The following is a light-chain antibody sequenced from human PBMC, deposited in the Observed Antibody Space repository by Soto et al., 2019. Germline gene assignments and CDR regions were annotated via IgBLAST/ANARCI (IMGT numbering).Light chain of an antibody. J-gene: IGKJ1*01. CDR1: QSISNF. CDR2: DAS. V-gene: IGKV1-5*01. Sequence: DVQMTQSPSTLSASIGDRITISCRANQSISNFLAWYQQKPGKAPKLLIYDASSLESGVPSRFSGSGSGTEFTLTISSLQPDDFATYYCQQYNSFWTFGQGTKVDIK. CDR3: QQYNSFWT.